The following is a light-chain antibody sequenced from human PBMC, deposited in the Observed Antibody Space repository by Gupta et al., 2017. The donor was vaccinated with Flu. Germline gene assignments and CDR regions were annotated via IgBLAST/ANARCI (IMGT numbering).Light chain of an antibody. J-gene: IGKJ4*01. Sequence: TLSLSPGEIATLSCRASQSVSSTALAWYQQKAGQAPRLLIYGASSRATGIPDRFSGSGSGTDFTLNISRLEPEDFAVYYCQPYGSSPLTYGGGTKVEIK. CDR3: QPYGSSPLT. V-gene: IGKV3-20*01. CDR2: GAS. CDR1: QSVSSTA.